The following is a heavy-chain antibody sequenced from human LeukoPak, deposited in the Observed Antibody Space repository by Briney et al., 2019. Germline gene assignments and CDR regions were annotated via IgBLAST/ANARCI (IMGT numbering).Heavy chain of an antibody. D-gene: IGHD6-19*01. CDR2: ISYDGSNK. Sequence: GGSLRLSCAASGFTFSSYDMHWVRQAPGKGLEWVAVISYDGSNKYYADSVKGRFTISRDNSKNTLYLQMNSLRAEDTAVYYCAKDKAVAGSHFDYWGQGTLVTVSS. J-gene: IGHJ4*02. CDR3: AKDKAVAGSHFDY. V-gene: IGHV3-30*18. CDR1: GFTFSSYD.